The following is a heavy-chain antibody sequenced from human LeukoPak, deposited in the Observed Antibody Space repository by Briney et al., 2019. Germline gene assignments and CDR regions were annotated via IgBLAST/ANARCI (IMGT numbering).Heavy chain of an antibody. CDR1: GGSISSYY. Sequence: SETLSLTCTVSGGSISSYYWSWIRQPAGKGLEWIGRIYTSGSTNYNPSLKSRVTMSVDTSKNQFSLKLSSVTAADTAVYYCARDLFADAPDAFDIWGQGTMVTVSS. J-gene: IGHJ3*02. CDR3: ARDLFADAPDAFDI. CDR2: IYTSGST. V-gene: IGHV4-4*07.